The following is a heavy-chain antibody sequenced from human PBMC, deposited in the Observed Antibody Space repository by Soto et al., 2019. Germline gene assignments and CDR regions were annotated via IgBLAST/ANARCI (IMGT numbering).Heavy chain of an antibody. CDR2: IYYSGST. D-gene: IGHD5-18*01. Sequence: PSETLSLTCTVSGGSISSYYWSWIRQPPGKGLEWIGYIYYSGSTNYNPSLKSRVTISVDTSKNQFSLKLSSVTAADTAVYYCASGRGYSYGSFDYSGQGTLVTVSS. CDR1: GGSISSYY. CDR3: ASGRGYSYGSFDY. V-gene: IGHV4-59*01. J-gene: IGHJ4*02.